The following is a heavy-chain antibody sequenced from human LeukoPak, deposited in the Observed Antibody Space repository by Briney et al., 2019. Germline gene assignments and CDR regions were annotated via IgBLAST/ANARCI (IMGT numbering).Heavy chain of an antibody. V-gene: IGHV4-34*01. CDR1: GGSFSGYY. D-gene: IGHD1-26*01. CDR2: INHSGST. J-gene: IGHJ6*02. Sequence: SETLSLTCAVYGGSFSGYYWSWIRQPPGKGLEWIGEINHSGSTNYNPSLKSRVTISVDTSKNQFSLKLSSVTAADTAVYYCARGGNYYYYGMDVWGQGTTVTVSS. CDR3: ARGGNYYYYGMDV.